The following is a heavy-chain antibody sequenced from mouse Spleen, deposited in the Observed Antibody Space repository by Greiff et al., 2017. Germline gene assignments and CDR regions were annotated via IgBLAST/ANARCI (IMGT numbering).Heavy chain of an antibody. CDR1: GYTFTSYW. V-gene: IGHV1-69*01. D-gene: IGHD1-1*01. CDR3: ARWGTTVDY. J-gene: IGHJ2*01. CDR2: IDPSDSYT. Sequence: QVQLQQPGAELVMPGASVKLSCKASGYTFTSYWMHWVKQRPGQGLEWIGEIDPSDSYTNYNQKFKGKATLTVDKSSSTAYMQLSSLTSEDSAVYYCARWGTTVDYWGQGTTLTVSS.